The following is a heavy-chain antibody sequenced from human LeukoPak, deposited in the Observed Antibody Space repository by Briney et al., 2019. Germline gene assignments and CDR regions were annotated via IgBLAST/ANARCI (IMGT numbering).Heavy chain of an antibody. V-gene: IGHV5-51*01. CDR1: GYSFTSYW. J-gene: IGHJ4*02. CDR3: GLMGVGTTDYFDY. Sequence: GESLKISCKGSGYSFTSYWIAWVPQMPGKGLVWMGIIYPGDSDTKYSPSFQGQVTVSADKSIGTAYLQWSSLKASDTAMYYCGLMGVGTTDYFDYWGQGTLVTVSS. CDR2: IYPGDSDT. D-gene: IGHD1-26*01.